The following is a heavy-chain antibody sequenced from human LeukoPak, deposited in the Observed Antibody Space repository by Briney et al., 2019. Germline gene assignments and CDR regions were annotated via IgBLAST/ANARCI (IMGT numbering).Heavy chain of an antibody. CDR2: IYYSGST. V-gene: IGHV4-39*01. CDR1: GGSIRSSYYY. Sequence: PSETLSLTCTVSGGSIRSSYYYWGWIRQPPGKGLEWIGSIYYSGSTYYNPSLKSRVTISVDTSKNQFSLKLSSVTAADTAVYYCARQDTAMVTFWGQGTLVTVSS. D-gene: IGHD5-18*01. J-gene: IGHJ4*02. CDR3: ARQDTAMVTF.